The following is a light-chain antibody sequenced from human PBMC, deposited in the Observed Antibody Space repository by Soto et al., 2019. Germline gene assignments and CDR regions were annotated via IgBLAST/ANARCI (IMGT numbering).Light chain of an antibody. CDR3: SSYTGSSVV. CDR2: DVS. J-gene: IGLJ2*01. V-gene: IGLV2-14*01. CDR1: SSDVGGYNY. Sequence: QSALTQPASVSGSPGQSITISCTGTSSDVGGYNYVSWYQQHPGKAPKLMIYDVSNRHSGVSNRFSGSKSGNTASLTISGLQAEDEADYYCSSYTGSSVVFGGGTKVTVL.